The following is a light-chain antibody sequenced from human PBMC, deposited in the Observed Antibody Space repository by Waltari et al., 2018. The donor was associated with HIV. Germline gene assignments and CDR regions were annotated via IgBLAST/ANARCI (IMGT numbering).Light chain of an antibody. CDR1: SSDAGGYNY. CDR2: DVS. V-gene: IGLV2-14*03. CDR3: SSYTSSSALYVV. Sequence: QSALTQPASVSGSPGQSITISCTGTSSDAGGYNYVSWHQQHPGKAPKPMIYDVSNRPSGVSNRFSGSKSGNTASLTISGLQAEDEADYYCSSYTSSSALYVVFGGGTKLTVL. J-gene: IGLJ2*01.